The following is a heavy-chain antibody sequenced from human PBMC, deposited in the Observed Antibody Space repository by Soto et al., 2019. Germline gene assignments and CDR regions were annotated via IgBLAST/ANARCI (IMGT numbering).Heavy chain of an antibody. D-gene: IGHD3-10*01. J-gene: IGHJ4*02. CDR2: IYYSGST. Sequence: QVQLQESGPGLVKPSQTLSLTCTVSGGSISSGGYYWSWIRQHPGKGLEWIGYIYYSGSTYYNPSLKSRVTISVDTSKNQFSLKLSSVTAADTAVYYCATNYGSGSYYNRPLCYWGQGTLVTVSS. CDR1: GGSISSGGYY. V-gene: IGHV4-31*03. CDR3: ATNYGSGSYYNRPLCY.